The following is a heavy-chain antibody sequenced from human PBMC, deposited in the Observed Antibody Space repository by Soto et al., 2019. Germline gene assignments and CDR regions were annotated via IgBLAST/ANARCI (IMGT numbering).Heavy chain of an antibody. CDR2: ISGSGDIT. Sequence: PGGSLRRSCAASGFTFNRYVMSWVRQAPGKGLEWFSAISGSGDITYYADSVKGRFTISRDSSNNTLYLQMNNLRADDTALYFCVKLRLELLYLASWVLGALVHVS. D-gene: IGHD1-7*01. J-gene: IGHJ4*02. V-gene: IGHV3-23*01. CDR1: GFTFNRYV. CDR3: VKLRLELLYLAS.